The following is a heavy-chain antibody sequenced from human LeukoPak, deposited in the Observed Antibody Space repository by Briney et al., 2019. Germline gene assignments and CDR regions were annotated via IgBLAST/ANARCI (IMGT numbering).Heavy chain of an antibody. CDR3: ARRFRSSSWEQYNWFDP. V-gene: IGHV4-39*01. CDR2: IYYSGST. J-gene: IGHJ5*02. D-gene: IGHD6-13*01. CDR1: GGSISSGGYY. Sequence: SEALSLTCTVSGGSISSGGYYWSWIRQPPGKGLEWIGSIYYSGSTYYNPSLKSRVTISVDTSKNQFSLKLSSVTAADTAVYYCARRFRSSSWEQYNWFDPWGQGTLVTVSS.